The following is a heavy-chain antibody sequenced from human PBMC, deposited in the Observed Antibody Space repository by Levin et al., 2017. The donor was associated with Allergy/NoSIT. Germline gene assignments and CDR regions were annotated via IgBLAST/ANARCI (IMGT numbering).Heavy chain of an antibody. Sequence: SGPTLVKPPQTLTLTCTFSGFSLSSAGVGVGWIRQPPGKALEWLGIIYWTDDKHFSPSLKSRLTITKDTSQNQVVLTMTNMDPVDTATYFCTHTYCTTDCYPESWGQGTLVTVSS. CDR3: THTYCTTDCYPES. J-gene: IGHJ5*02. D-gene: IGHD2-21*02. V-gene: IGHV2-5*01. CDR1: GFSLSSAGVG. CDR2: IYWTDDK.